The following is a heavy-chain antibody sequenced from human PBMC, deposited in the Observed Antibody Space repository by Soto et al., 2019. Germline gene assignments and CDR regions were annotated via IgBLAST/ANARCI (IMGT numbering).Heavy chain of an antibody. CDR3: AVNGYYDSSGYYLRDY. Sequence: GASVKVSCKASGFTFTSSAVQWVRQARGQRLEWIGWIVVGSGNTNYAQKFQERVTITRDMSTSTAYMELSSLRSEDTAVYYCAVNGYYDSSGYYLRDYWGQGTLVTVSS. D-gene: IGHD3-22*01. CDR2: IVVGSGNT. V-gene: IGHV1-58*01. CDR1: GFTFTSSA. J-gene: IGHJ4*02.